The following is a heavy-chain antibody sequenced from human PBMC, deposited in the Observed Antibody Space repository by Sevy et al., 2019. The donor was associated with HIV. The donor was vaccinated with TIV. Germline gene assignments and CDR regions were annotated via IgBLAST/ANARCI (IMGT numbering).Heavy chain of an antibody. V-gene: IGHV3-9*01. Sequence: GGSLRLSCAASGFPFNDHAMHWVRQVPGKGLEWVSVISWNSCNIGYADSVKGRFTISRDNARHFVYLEMNSLRPEDTAFYYCAKDINRGCDGVNCYSYYYYFYGLDVWGQGTTVTVSS. CDR2: ISWNSCNI. D-gene: IGHD2-21*01. J-gene: IGHJ6*02. CDR3: AKDINRGCDGVNCYSYYYYFYGLDV. CDR1: GFPFNDHA.